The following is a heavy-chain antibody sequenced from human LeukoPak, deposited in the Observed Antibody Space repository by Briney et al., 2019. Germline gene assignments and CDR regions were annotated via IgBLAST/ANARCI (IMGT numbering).Heavy chain of an antibody. CDR1: GFAVSTNY. CDR3: ARDQRSESYYPWGWFDP. J-gene: IGHJ5*02. CDR2: IYSDGST. V-gene: IGHV3-66*02. D-gene: IGHD1-26*01. Sequence: GGSLRLSCAASGFAVSTNYLSWVRQAPGKGLEWVSAIYSDGSTYYSDSVKGRFTISRDNSKNTLYLQMNSLRPEDTAVYYCARDQRSESYYPWGWFDPWGQGTLVTVSS.